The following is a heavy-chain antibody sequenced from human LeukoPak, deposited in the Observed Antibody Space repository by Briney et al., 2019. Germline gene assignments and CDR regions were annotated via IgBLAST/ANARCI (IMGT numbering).Heavy chain of an antibody. CDR2: ISAYNGNT. V-gene: IGHV1-18*01. CDR3: AILGSSSWWDYYYMDV. CDR1: GYTFTSYG. D-gene: IGHD6-13*01. Sequence: ASVKVSCKASGYTFTSYGISWVRQAPGQGVGWMGWISAYNGNTNYAQKLQGRVTMTTDTSTSTAYMELRSLGSDDTAVYYCAILGSSSWWDYYYMDVWGKGTTVTISS. J-gene: IGHJ6*03.